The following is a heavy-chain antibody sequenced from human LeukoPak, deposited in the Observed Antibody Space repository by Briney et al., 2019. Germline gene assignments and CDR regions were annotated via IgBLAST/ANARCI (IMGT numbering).Heavy chain of an antibody. Sequence: GGSLRLSCAAPGFTASSNYMSWVRQAPGKGLEWVSVIYSGGSTYYADSVKGRFTISRDNSKNTLYLQMNSMRAEDTAVYYCARDWGYCSSTSCPFDYWGQGTLVTVSS. CDR2: IYSGGST. D-gene: IGHD2-2*01. V-gene: IGHV3-66*01. CDR1: GFTASSNY. CDR3: ARDWGYCSSTSCPFDY. J-gene: IGHJ4*02.